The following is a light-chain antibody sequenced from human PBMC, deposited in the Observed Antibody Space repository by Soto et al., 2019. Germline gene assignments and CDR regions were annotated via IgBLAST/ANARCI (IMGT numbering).Light chain of an antibody. CDR2: NDD. CDR1: SSNIGSNI. J-gene: IGLJ3*02. V-gene: IGLV1-44*01. CDR3: SAWDASLGAIL. Sequence: QSVLSQPPSASGTPGQTVTISCSGRSSNIGSNIVNWYQQLPGTAPKLLISNDDHRPSGVADRFSGSKSGTSASLAISGLQSDDEADYYCSAWDASLGAILFGGGTKVTVL.